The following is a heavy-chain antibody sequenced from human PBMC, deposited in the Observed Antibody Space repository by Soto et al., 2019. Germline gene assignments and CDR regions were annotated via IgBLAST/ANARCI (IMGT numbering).Heavy chain of an antibody. CDR1: GGSISSGGYS. J-gene: IGHJ5*02. CDR2: LYHIGST. Sequence: QLQLQESGSGLVRPSQTLSLTCAVSGGSISSGGYSWNWIRQPPGKGLAWIGYLYHIGSTLYNPSLRSRGTISVDKSKNQCSLKLSSVPAADTAVYYCARDKLEGNWFAPWGQGTLVTVSS. V-gene: IGHV4-30-2*01. CDR3: ARDKLEGNWFAP.